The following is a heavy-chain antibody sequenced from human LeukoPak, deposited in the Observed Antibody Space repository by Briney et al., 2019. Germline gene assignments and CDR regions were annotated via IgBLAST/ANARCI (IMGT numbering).Heavy chain of an antibody. V-gene: IGHV1-69*05. CDR3: ARRRLGRDGYNTDY. Sequence: GSSVKVSCKXSGGTFSSYAISWVRQAPRQGLEWMGRINPIFGTANYSQKFQGRVTITTDESTSTAYMECSSLKSEDRAVYYCARRRLGRDGYNTDYWGQGTLVTVSS. CDR2: INPIFGTA. D-gene: IGHD5-24*01. J-gene: IGHJ4*02. CDR1: GGTFSSYA.